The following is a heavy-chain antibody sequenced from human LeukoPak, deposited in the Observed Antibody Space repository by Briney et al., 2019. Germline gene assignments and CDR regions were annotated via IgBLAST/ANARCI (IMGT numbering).Heavy chain of an antibody. CDR2: IYPGDSDT. D-gene: IGHD5-18*01. CDR3: AGRGFSSEEYDY. V-gene: IGHV5-51*01. Sequence: GASLKISCKGSGYSFTSYWIGWVRRMPGKGLEWMGVIYPGDSDTRYSPSFQGQVTISADKSINTAYLHWSSLKASDTATYYCAGRGFSSEEYDYWGQGTLVTVSS. CDR1: GYSFTSYW. J-gene: IGHJ4*02.